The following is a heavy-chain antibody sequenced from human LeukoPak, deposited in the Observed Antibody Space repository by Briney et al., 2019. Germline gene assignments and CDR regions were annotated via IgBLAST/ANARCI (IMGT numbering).Heavy chain of an antibody. CDR1: GGSISGYD. CDR3: TRHNYYDSSGYYPLGY. CDR2: IYYSGST. D-gene: IGHD3-22*01. Sequence: SETLSLTCTVSGGSISGYDWSWIRQSPGKGLEWIGYIYYSGSTNYNPSLKSRVTISIDTSKNQFSLKLSSVTAADTAVYYCTRHNYYDSSGYYPLGYWGQGTLVTVSS. V-gene: IGHV4-59*08. J-gene: IGHJ4*02.